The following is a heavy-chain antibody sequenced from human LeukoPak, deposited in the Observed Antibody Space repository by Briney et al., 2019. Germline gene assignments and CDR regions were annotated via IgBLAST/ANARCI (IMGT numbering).Heavy chain of an antibody. V-gene: IGHV4-34*01. D-gene: IGHD3-10*01. CDR3: VRGYGSGSYYNY. Sequence: SETLSLTCAVHGGSFSGYYWSWNRQPPGKGLGWIGEINRGGDTDYNPSLKSRVTISLDTSKNQFSLKLSSVTAADTAVYYCVRGYGSGSYYNYWGQGTLVTVSS. CDR1: GGSFSGYY. J-gene: IGHJ4*02. CDR2: INRGGDT.